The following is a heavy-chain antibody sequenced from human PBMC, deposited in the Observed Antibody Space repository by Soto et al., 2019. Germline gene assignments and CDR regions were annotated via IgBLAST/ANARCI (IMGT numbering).Heavy chain of an antibody. D-gene: IGHD3-22*01. CDR1: GYTFTSYY. Sequence: ASVKVSCKASGYTFTSYYMHWVRQAPGQGLEWMGIINPSGGSTNYAQKLQGRVTMTTDTSTSTAYMELRSLRSDDTAVYYCARYYYDSSGYPLHYYYYGMDVWGQGTTVTVSS. CDR2: INPSGGST. J-gene: IGHJ6*02. V-gene: IGHV1-46*01. CDR3: ARYYYDSSGYPLHYYYYGMDV.